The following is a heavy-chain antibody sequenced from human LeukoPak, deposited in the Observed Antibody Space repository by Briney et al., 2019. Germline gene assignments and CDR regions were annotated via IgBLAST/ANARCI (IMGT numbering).Heavy chain of an antibody. V-gene: IGHV1-8*03. CDR2: MNPNSGNT. CDR3: ARVRNYYYYMDV. D-gene: IGHD4-17*01. Sequence: ASVKASCKASGYTFTSYDINWVRQATGQGLEWMGWMNPNSGNTGYAQKLQGRVTITRNTSISTAYMELSSLRSEDTAVYYCARVRNYYYYMDVWGKGTTVTVSS. CDR1: GYTFTSYD. J-gene: IGHJ6*03.